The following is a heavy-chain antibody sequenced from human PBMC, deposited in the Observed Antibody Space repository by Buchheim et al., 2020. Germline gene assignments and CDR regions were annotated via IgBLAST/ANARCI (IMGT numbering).Heavy chain of an antibody. CDR2: ISYDGSNK. J-gene: IGHJ4*02. D-gene: IGHD2-15*01. V-gene: IGHV3-30*04. CDR3: ARDVGGRIDY. Sequence: QVQLVESGGGVVQPGRSLRLSCAASGFTFSSYAMHWVRQAPGKGLEWVAVISYDGSNKYYADSVKGRFTISRDNSKNTLYLQMNSLRAEDTAVYYCARDVGGRIDYWGQGTL. CDR1: GFTFSSYA.